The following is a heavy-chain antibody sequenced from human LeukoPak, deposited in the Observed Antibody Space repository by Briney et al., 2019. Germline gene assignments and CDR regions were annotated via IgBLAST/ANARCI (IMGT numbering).Heavy chain of an antibody. J-gene: IGHJ5*02. D-gene: IGHD3-10*01. CDR3: ARERSMVRGVSWFDP. CDR2: IYTSGST. CDR1: GGSISSGSYY. Sequence: SQTLSLTCTVSGGSISSGSYYWSWIRQPAGKGLEWIGRIYTSGSTNYNPSLKSRVTISVDTSKNQFSLKLSSVTAADTAVYYCARERSMVRGVSWFDPWGQGTLVTVSS. V-gene: IGHV4-61*02.